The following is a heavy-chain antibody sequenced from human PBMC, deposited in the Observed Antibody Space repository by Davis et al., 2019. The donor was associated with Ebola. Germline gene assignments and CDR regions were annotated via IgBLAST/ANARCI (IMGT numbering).Heavy chain of an antibody. CDR1: GGTFSNHA. CDR2: IIPLFGIP. D-gene: IGHD3-10*01. CDR3: AIAGSGNFYFDY. Sequence: SVKVSCKASGGTFSNHAISWVRQAPGQGLEWMGGIIPLFGIPKYVQKFQDRVTFTADKSTSTAYMELSNLRSEDTAVYYCAIAGSGNFYFDYWGQGTLVTASS. J-gene: IGHJ4*02. V-gene: IGHV1-69*10.